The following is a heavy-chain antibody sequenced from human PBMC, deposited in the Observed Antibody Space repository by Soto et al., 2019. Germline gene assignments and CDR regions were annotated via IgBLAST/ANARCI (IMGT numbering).Heavy chain of an antibody. CDR2: INHSGST. Sequence: PSETLSLTCAVYGGSFSGYYWSWIRQPPGKGLEWIGEINHSGSTNYNPSLKSRVTISVDTSKNQFSLKLSSVTAADTAVYYCARVRCITIFGVVTYYYGMDVWGQGTTVTVS. J-gene: IGHJ6*02. CDR1: GGSFSGYY. V-gene: IGHV4-34*01. D-gene: IGHD3-3*01. CDR3: ARVRCITIFGVVTYYYGMDV.